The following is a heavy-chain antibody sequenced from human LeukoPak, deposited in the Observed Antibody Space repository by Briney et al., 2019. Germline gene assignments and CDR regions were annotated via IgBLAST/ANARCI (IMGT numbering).Heavy chain of an antibody. CDR2: IYSSGST. CDR3: AGGYTAMVTWFDY. D-gene: IGHD5-18*01. V-gene: IGHV4-59*08. Sequence: SETLSLTCTVSGGSISSYYWSWLRQPPGKGLEWIGYIYSSGSTDYNPSLKSRVTISVDTSKNQFFLKLSSVTAADTAVYYCAGGYTAMVTWFDYWGQGTLVTVSS. CDR1: GGSISSYY. J-gene: IGHJ4*02.